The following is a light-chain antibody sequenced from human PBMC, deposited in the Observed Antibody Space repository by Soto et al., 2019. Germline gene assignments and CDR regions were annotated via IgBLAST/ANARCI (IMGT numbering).Light chain of an antibody. CDR1: QSVSSN. CDR2: GAS. CDR3: QQHDKWPFT. Sequence: EIVMTQSPATLSVSPGERATLSCRASQSVSSNLAWYQQKPGQAPRLLIYGASTRATGIPARLSGSGSGTEFTLTISSRQSEDFAVYYCQQHDKWPFTFGQGTQLDIK. V-gene: IGKV3-15*01. J-gene: IGKJ2*01.